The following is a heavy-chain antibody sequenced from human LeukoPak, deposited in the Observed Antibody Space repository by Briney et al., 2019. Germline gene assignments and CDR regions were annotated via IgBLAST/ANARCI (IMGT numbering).Heavy chain of an antibody. CDR3: ARDYYDSSGSSWFDP. CDR2: ISSSGSTI. CDR1: GFTFSDYY. J-gene: IGHJ5*02. V-gene: IGHV3-11*04. D-gene: IGHD3-22*01. Sequence: GGSLRLSCAASGFTFSDYYMSWIRQAPGKGLEWVSYISSSGSTIFYADSVKGRFTISRDNAKNSLYLQMNSLRAKDTALYYCARDYYDSSGSSWFDPWGQGTLVTVSS.